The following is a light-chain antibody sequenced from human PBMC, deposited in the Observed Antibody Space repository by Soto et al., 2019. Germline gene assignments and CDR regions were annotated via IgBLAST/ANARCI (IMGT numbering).Light chain of an antibody. Sequence: DIQMTQSPSSLSASVGDRVTITCQASQDINNYLNWYQQKPGKAPKLLIYDASDLETGVPSRFSGSGSGTHFTFTINSLRPEDSATYYCQQCDSLPLTFGGGTKVEIK. V-gene: IGKV1-33*01. CDR3: QQCDSLPLT. CDR2: DAS. J-gene: IGKJ4*01. CDR1: QDINNY.